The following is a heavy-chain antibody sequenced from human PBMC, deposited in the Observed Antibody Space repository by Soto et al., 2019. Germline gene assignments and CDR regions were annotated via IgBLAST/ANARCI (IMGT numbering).Heavy chain of an antibody. J-gene: IGHJ3*02. CDR3: ARLNRLRNDAFDI. CDR1: GGSISSDYYS. CDR2: IYHGGST. D-gene: IGHD3-16*01. Sequence: QVQLQESGSGLVKPSETLSLTCAVSGGSISSDYYSWSWIRQPPGKDLEWIGYIYHGGSTYYNPSRRSRVTLSVDTSKNHFSMRLTSVTAADTAVYSCARLNRLRNDAFDIWGQGTLVAVSS. V-gene: IGHV4-30-2*01.